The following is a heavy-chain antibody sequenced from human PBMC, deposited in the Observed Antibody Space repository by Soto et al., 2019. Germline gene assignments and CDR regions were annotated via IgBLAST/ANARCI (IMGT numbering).Heavy chain of an antibody. CDR3: ARDRAYNCFDY. Sequence: GGSLRLSCGASGSTFSSSWMTWVHQAPGKGLEWVANINLDGSERNYVDSVKGRFTISRDNAKNLLYLQMNSLRAEDTAVYYCARDRAYNCFDYWGQGTLVTVSS. J-gene: IGHJ4*02. CDR1: GSTFSSSW. V-gene: IGHV3-7*05. CDR2: INLDGSER. D-gene: IGHD5-18*01.